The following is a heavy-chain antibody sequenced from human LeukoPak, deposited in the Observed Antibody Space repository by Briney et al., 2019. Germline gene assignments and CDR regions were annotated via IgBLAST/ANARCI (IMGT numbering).Heavy chain of an antibody. CDR1: RGSVSSTAYY. D-gene: IGHD3-10*01. Sequence: SETLSLTCTVSRGSVSSTAYYWGWIRQPPGKGLEWIGYIYYSGSTYYNPSLKSRVTISVDTSKSQFSLKLSSLTAADTAVYYCARDRRFGELSAFDIWGQGTMVTVSS. CDR2: IYYSGST. V-gene: IGHV4-31*03. J-gene: IGHJ3*02. CDR3: ARDRRFGELSAFDI.